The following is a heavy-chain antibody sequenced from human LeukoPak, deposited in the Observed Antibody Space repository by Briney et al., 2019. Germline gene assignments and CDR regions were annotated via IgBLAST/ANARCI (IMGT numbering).Heavy chain of an antibody. D-gene: IGHD3-3*01. J-gene: IGHJ4*02. V-gene: IGHV1-8*03. CDR2: MNPNSGNT. Sequence: ASVKVSCKASGYTFTSYDINWVRQATGQGLEWMGWMNPNSGNTGYAQKFQGRVTITRNTSISTAYMELSSLRSEDTAVYYCASGDYDFWSGYGGYYDYWGQGTLVTVSS. CDR1: GYTFTSYD. CDR3: ASGDYDFWSGYGGYYDY.